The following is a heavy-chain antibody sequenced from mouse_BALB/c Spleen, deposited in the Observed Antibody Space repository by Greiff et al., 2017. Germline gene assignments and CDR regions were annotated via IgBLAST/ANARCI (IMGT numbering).Heavy chain of an antibody. CDR1: GFTFSSFG. D-gene: IGHD2-4*01. CDR3: ARSRGLRREDYAMDY. J-gene: IGHJ4*01. Sequence: EVQGVESGGGLVQPGGSRKLSCAASGFTFSSFGMHWVRQAPEKGLEWVAYISSGSSTIYYADTVKGRFTISRDNPKNTLFLQMTSLRSEDTAMYYCARSRGLRREDYAMDYWGQGTSVTVSS. V-gene: IGHV5-17*02. CDR2: ISSGSSTI.